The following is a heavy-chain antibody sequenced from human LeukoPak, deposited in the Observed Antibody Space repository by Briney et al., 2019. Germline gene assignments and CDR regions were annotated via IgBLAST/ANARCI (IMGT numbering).Heavy chain of an antibody. CDR1: GGSISSSPYY. J-gene: IGHJ5*02. Sequence: SETLSLTCTVSGGSISSSPYYWGWIRQPPGKGLEWIGSIYYSGSTYYNPSLKSRVTISVDTSKNQFSLKLSSVTAADTAVYYCARHRGYGDRPNWFDPWGQGTLVTVSS. V-gene: IGHV4-39*01. CDR3: ARHRGYGDRPNWFDP. D-gene: IGHD4-17*01. CDR2: IYYSGST.